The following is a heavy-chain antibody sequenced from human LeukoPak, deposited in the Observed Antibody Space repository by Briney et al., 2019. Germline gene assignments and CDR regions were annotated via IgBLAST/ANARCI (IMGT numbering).Heavy chain of an antibody. CDR3: ARGEAAAGNYYYYYMDV. CDR1: GYTFTSYD. V-gene: IGHV1-69*13. CDR2: IIPIFGTA. Sequence: SVKVSCKASGYTFTSYDINWVRQATGQGLEWMGGIIPIFGTANYAQKFQGRVTITADESTSTAYMELSSLRSEDTAVYYCARGEAAAGNYYYYYMDVWGKGTTVTISS. J-gene: IGHJ6*03. D-gene: IGHD6-13*01.